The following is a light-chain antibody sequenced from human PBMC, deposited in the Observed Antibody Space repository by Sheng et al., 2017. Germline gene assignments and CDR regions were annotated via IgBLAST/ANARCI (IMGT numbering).Light chain of an antibody. Sequence: DIQMTQSPSSLSASVGDRVTITCRASQSISTYLNWYQQKPGKAPNLLIYAASSLQSGVPSRFSGRGSGTDFTLTISGQQPEDFAAYYCQQGYSAPLSFGGGTQVEI. V-gene: IGKV1-39*01. CDR1: QSISTY. CDR2: AAS. CDR3: QQGYSAPLS. J-gene: IGKJ4*01.